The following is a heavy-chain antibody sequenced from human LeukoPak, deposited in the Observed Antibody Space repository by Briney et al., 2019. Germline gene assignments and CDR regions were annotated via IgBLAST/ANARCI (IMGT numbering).Heavy chain of an antibody. CDR2: IFGSGGSP. J-gene: IGHJ4*02. Sequence: GGSLRLSCEASGFTFGSHAMYWVRQAPGKGLEWVAGIFGSGGSPHYADPVKGRSTISRDNSRNTVYLQINSLRADDTAVYYCGKTTVGYSSGQKPAWPVDYWGQGTLVTVSS. CDR1: GFTFGSHA. CDR3: GKTTVGYSSGQKPAWPVDY. V-gene: IGHV3-23*01. D-gene: IGHD5-18*01.